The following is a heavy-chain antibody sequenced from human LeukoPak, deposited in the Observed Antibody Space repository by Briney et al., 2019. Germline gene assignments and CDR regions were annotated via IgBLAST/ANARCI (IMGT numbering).Heavy chain of an antibody. V-gene: IGHV1-2*02. CDR2: INPYSGGT. CDR3: AREGEVRFLEKNYYYYYMDV. CDR1: GYTFTGYY. D-gene: IGHD3-3*01. Sequence: GASVKVSCKASGYTFTGYYIHWVRQAPGQGLEWMGWINPYSGGTNYAQKFQGRVTMTRNTSRSTAYMELSSLRSEDTAVYYCAREGEVRFLEKNYYYYYMDVWGKGTTVTVSS. J-gene: IGHJ6*03.